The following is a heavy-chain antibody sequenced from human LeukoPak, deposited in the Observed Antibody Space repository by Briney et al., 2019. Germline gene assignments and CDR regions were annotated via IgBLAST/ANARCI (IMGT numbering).Heavy chain of an antibody. Sequence: GASVRVSSKASGYTFSSYDINWVRQATGQGLEWMGWMNPNSGYTDYAQNFQGRVTMTRDTSIGTAYMELSSLRSEDTAVYYCARGSVVPVAMRYYGMDVWGQGTTVTVSS. CDR3: ARGSVVPVAMRYYGMDV. CDR1: GYTFSSYD. D-gene: IGHD2-2*01. CDR2: MNPNSGYT. J-gene: IGHJ6*02. V-gene: IGHV1-8*01.